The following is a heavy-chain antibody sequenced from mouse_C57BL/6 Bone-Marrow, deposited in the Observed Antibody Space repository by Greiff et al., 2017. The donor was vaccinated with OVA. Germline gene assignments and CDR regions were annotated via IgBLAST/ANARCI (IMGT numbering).Heavy chain of an antibody. D-gene: IGHD1-1*01. CDR2: IWTGGGT. Sequence: VQGVESGPGLVAPSQSLSITCTVSGFSLTSYAISWVRQPPGKGLEWLGVIWTGGGTNYNSALKSRLSISKDNSKSQVFLKMNSLQTDDTAMYYCARSYYYGSSYGFDYWGQGTTLTVSS. CDR3: ARSYYYGSSYGFDY. J-gene: IGHJ2*01. V-gene: IGHV2-9-1*01. CDR1: GFSLTSYA.